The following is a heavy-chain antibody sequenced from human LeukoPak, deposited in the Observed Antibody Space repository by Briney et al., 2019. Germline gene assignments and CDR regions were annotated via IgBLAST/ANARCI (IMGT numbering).Heavy chain of an antibody. CDR2: ISSSSSSI. Sequence: PGGSLRLSCAASGFTFSSYDMWWVRQAPGKGLEWVSYISSSSSSIYYADSVKGRFTISRDNAKDSLYLQMSSLRDEDTAVYYCARDSGYSYADDYWGQGTLVTVSS. D-gene: IGHD5-18*01. CDR1: GFTFSSYD. CDR3: ARDSGYSYADDY. V-gene: IGHV3-48*02. J-gene: IGHJ4*02.